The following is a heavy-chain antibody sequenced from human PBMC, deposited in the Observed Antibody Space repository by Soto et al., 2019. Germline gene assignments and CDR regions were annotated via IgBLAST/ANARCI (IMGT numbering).Heavy chain of an antibody. CDR2: ISGSGGGT. J-gene: IGHJ4*02. Sequence: GGSLRLSCAASGFTVSGNYMTWVRQAPGKGLEWVSSISGSGGGTYYADSVKGRFTFSRDNSKNTLYLQMNSLRAEDTAVYYCAKFGMATTKRSPPYYIDYWGQGALVTVSS. CDR1: GFTVSGNY. V-gene: IGHV3-23*01. D-gene: IGHD1-1*01. CDR3: AKFGMATTKRSPPYYIDY.